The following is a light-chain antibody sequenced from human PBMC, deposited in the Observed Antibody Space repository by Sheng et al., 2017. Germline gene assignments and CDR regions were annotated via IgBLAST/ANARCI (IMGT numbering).Light chain of an antibody. CDR1: QNINSY. CDR2: DTS. V-gene: IGKV3-11*01. CDR3: QQRTNWPT. J-gene: IGKJ2*01. Sequence: EIVLTQSPATLSLSPGESATLSCRASQNINSYLVWYQQKPGQAPRLLIYDTSNRATGIPARFSGSGSGTDFTLSISSLEPEDFAVYYCQQRTNWPTFGQGTKLEDQT.